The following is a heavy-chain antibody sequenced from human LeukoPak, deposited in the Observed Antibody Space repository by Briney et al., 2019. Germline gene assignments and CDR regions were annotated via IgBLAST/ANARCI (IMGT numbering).Heavy chain of an antibody. CDR3: ARGPRGYRGYDLGY. CDR2: INPNSGGT. V-gene: IGHV1-2*02. CDR1: GYTFSDYY. J-gene: IGHJ4*02. Sequence: ASVKVSCKASGYTFSDYYIHWVRQAPGQGLEWMGWINPNSGGTNYAQKFQGRVTMTRDTSISTAYMELRSLRSDDMAVYYCARGPRGYRGYDLGYWGQGTLVTVSS. D-gene: IGHD5-12*01.